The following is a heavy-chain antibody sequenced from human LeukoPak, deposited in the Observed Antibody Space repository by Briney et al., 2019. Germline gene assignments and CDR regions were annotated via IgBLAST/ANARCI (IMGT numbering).Heavy chain of an antibody. Sequence: KASKTLSLTCTVSGGSVSSGHYYWSWIRQPPGKGLEWIGYIYNSESTNYNPSLKSRVTISVNTSKNHFSLKLSSVTAADTAVYYCATGGSLAAAGDYWGQGTLVTVSS. J-gene: IGHJ4*02. CDR3: ATGGSLAAAGDY. CDR2: IYNSEST. V-gene: IGHV4-61*03. D-gene: IGHD6-13*01. CDR1: GGSVSSGHYY.